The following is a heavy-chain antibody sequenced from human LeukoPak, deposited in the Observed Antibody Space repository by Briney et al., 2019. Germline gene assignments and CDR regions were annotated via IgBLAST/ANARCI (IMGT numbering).Heavy chain of an antibody. J-gene: IGHJ5*02. CDR2: MTPNSGNP. V-gene: IGHV1-8*01. Sequence: ASVKVSCKASGYTFTSYDINWVRQANGQGLEWMGWMTPNSGNPGYAQKLQGRVSMTRHTSISTAYMELSSLRSEDTAVYYCARVPLLSWFDPWGQGTLVTVSS. CDR1: GYTFTSYD. CDR3: ARVPLLSWFDP. D-gene: IGHD3-10*01.